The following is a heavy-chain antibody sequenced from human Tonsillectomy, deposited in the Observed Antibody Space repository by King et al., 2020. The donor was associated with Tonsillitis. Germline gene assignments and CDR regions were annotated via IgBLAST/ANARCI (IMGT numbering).Heavy chain of an antibody. Sequence: MQLVQSGPEVRKPGTSVKVSCKASGLTFSTSAVQWVRQARGQRLEWIGWIVVGSGPTNYAQKFQERVTITRDMSTRTVYMELSSLRSEDTAVYYCATAVDMATWFDPWGQGTLVTVSS. CDR1: GLTFSTSA. J-gene: IGHJ5*02. CDR3: ATAVDMATWFDP. V-gene: IGHV1-58*01. CDR2: IVVGSGPT. D-gene: IGHD5-12*01.